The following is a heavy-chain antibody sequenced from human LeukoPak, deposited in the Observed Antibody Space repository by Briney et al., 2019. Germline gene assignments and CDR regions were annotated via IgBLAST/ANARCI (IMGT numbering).Heavy chain of an antibody. CDR1: GFTFSNYA. Sequence: GGSLRLSCAASGFTFSNYAMTWVRQAPGKGLEWVANIDLDGSGTYYVDSVKGRFTVSRDNARNSLSLQMNSLRAEDAAVYYCARDFSGEFDYWGQGTLVTVSS. D-gene: IGHD3-10*01. J-gene: IGHJ4*02. CDR2: IDLDGSGT. CDR3: ARDFSGEFDY. V-gene: IGHV3-7*01.